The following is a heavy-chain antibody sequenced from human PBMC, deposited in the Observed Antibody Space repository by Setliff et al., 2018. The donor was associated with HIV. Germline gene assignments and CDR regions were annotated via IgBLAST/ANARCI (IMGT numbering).Heavy chain of an antibody. D-gene: IGHD2-2*01. J-gene: IGHJ4*02. CDR3: ARGEPTILIEPAAFFDH. Sequence: PSETLSLTCTVSGGSINSTSYYWGWIRQPPGNGLEWIGSIYHTGSTYYKPSLKSRVTISLDTSKNQFSLKLNSVTAADTAVYYCARGEPTILIEPAAFFDHWGQGTLVTVSS. CDR1: GGSINSTSYY. CDR2: IYHTGST. V-gene: IGHV4-39*01.